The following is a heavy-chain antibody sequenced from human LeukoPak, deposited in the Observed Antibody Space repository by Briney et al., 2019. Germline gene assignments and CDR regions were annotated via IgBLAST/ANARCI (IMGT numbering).Heavy chain of an antibody. D-gene: IGHD1-7*01. CDR1: GFNFNDAW. CDR3: TRTWPGNTCFNF. J-gene: IGHJ4*02. CDR2: IKSISYGGTI. V-gene: IGHV3-15*01. Sequence: GGSLRLSCATSGFNFNDAWMNWVRQAPGKGLEWLGRIKSISYGGTIDYAAPVKGRFTISRDDSKNTLYLQMGSLETEDTAIYYCTRTWPGNTCFNFWGQGTLVIVSS.